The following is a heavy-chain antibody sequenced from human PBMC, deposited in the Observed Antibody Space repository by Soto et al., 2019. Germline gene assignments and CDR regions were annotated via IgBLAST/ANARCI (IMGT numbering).Heavy chain of an antibody. CDR1: GFTFRSYA. D-gene: IGHD6-19*01. CDR3: ARDLALAGNY. J-gene: IGHJ4*02. Sequence: VGSLRLSCAASGFTFRSYAMNWVRQTQEKGLEWVSSISSTSTYTHYADSVKGRFTISRDNASNSLFLQMNSLRAEDTVIYYCARDLALAGNYWGQGALVTVSS. V-gene: IGHV3-21*01. CDR2: ISSTSTYT.